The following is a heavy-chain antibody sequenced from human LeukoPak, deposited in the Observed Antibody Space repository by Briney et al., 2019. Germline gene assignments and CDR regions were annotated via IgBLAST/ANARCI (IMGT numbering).Heavy chain of an antibody. V-gene: IGHV3-30*02. J-gene: IGHJ4*02. CDR3: AKVGGYCRSTSCSGFDY. D-gene: IGHD2-2*01. CDR1: GFSFSSYG. Sequence: GGSLRLSCAASGFSFSSYGMHWVRQAPGKGLEWVASLWYDGTNKYYADSVKGRFTISRDNSKNTLYLQMNSLRAEDTAVYYCAKVGGYCRSTSCSGFDYWGQGTLVTVSS. CDR2: LWYDGTNK.